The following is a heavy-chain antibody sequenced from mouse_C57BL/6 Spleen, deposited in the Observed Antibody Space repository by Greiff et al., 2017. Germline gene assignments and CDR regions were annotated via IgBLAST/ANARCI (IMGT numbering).Heavy chain of an antibody. CDR3: ARWEDGQSLYAMDY. J-gene: IGHJ4*01. CDR2: IYPGSGST. CDR1: GYTFTSYW. D-gene: IGHD2-3*01. Sequence: QVQLQQPGAELVKPGASVKMSCKASGYTFTSYWITWVKQRPGQGLEWIGDIYPGSGSTNYNEKFKRKATLTVDTSSSTAYMQLSSLTSEDSAVYYCARWEDGQSLYAMDYWGQGTSVTVSS. V-gene: IGHV1-55*01.